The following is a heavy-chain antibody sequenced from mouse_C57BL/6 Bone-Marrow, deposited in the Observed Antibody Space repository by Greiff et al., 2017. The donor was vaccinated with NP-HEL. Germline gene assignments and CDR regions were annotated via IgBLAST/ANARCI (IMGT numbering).Heavy chain of an antibody. CDR2: IYPRSGNT. CDR3: ARTGYYETY. V-gene: IGHV1-81*01. J-gene: IGHJ3*01. CDR1: GYTFTSYG. Sequence: QVQLKESGAELARPGASVKLSCKASGYTFTSYGISWVKQRTGQGLEWIGEIYPRSGNTYYNEKFKGKATLTANKSSSTAYMELRSLTSEDSAVYFCARTGYYETYWGQGTLVTVSA. D-gene: IGHD1-1*01.